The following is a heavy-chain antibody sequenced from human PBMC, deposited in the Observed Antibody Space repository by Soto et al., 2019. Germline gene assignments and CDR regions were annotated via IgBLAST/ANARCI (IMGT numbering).Heavy chain of an antibody. Sequence: PGGSLRLSCAASGFTFSSYAMSWVRQAPGKGLEWVSAISGSGGSTYYADSVKGRFTISRDNSKNTLYLQMNSLRAEDTAVYYCAKDPSSSWSNYYYYYGMDVWGHGTKVTVSS. J-gene: IGHJ6*02. CDR1: GFTFSSYA. D-gene: IGHD6-13*01. CDR2: ISGSGGST. CDR3: AKDPSSSWSNYYYYYGMDV. V-gene: IGHV3-23*01.